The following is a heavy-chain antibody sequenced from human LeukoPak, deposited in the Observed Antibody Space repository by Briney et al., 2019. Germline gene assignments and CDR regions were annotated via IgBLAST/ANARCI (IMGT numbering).Heavy chain of an antibody. CDR2: IMPILGIA. Sequence: SVKVSCKASGGTFTTYAISWVRQAPGQGLEWMGGIMPILGIANYAQKFQGRVTITADKSTSTAYMEPSSLRSEDTAVYYCARVVTGTTMTDWFDPWGQGTLVTVSS. J-gene: IGHJ5*02. CDR3: ARVVTGTTMTDWFDP. D-gene: IGHD1/OR15-1a*01. CDR1: GGTFTTYA. V-gene: IGHV1-69*04.